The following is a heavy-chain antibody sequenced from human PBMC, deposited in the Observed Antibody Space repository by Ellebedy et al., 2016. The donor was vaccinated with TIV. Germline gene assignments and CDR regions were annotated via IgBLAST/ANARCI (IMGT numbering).Heavy chain of an antibody. Sequence: SVKVSXXASGGTFISYAISWVRQASGQGLEWMGGIIPIFGTANYAQKFQGRVTITADESTSTAYMELSSLRSEDTAVYYCARRPPEIAADQWCYFDYWGQGTLVTVSS. CDR2: IIPIFGTA. D-gene: IGHD6-25*01. CDR3: ARRPPEIAADQWCYFDY. J-gene: IGHJ4*02. CDR1: GGTFISYA. V-gene: IGHV1-69*13.